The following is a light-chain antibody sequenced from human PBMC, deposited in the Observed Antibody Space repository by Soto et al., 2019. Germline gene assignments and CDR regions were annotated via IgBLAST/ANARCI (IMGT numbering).Light chain of an antibody. V-gene: IGKV3-20*01. Sequence: ETVLTQSPGTLSLSPGERATLSCRASQSISSSYLAWYQQKPGQAPRLLIYSTSNRATGIPDRFSGSGSGTDFTLTISRLDAEDCAVYFCQQYGSSPYTFGQGTKVEI. CDR3: QQYGSSPYT. J-gene: IGKJ2*01. CDR1: QSISSSY. CDR2: STS.